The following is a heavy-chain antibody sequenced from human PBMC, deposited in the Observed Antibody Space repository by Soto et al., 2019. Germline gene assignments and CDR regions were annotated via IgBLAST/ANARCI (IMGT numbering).Heavy chain of an antibody. CDR2: IYYSGST. CDR3: ARVRGITGTPGDAFDI. V-gene: IGHV4-31*03. J-gene: IGHJ3*02. Sequence: PSETLSLTCTVSGGSISSGGYYWSWIRQHPGKGLEWIGYIYYSGSTYYNPSLKSRVTISVDTSKNQFSLKLSSVTAADTAVYYCARVRGITGTPGDAFDIWGQGTMVTVSS. D-gene: IGHD1-20*01. CDR1: GGSISSGGYY.